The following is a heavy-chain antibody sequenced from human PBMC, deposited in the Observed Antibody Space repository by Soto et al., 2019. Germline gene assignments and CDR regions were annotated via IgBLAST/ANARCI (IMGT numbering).Heavy chain of an antibody. V-gene: IGHV3-30*18. CDR2: ITNDGNNE. J-gene: IGHJ6*02. CDR3: GKEGPGGGRHFYDAIDV. CDR1: GFVFSDYG. Sequence: QMNLVESGGGVVQPGRSLRLSCAASGFVFSDYGMHWVRQAPGKGLEWVALITNDGNNEYYRESVKGRFSISRGRSRNTVDLIVNGRSPEYMGVYYCGKEGPGGGRHFYDAIDVWGQGTKVTVSS. D-gene: IGHD1-26*01.